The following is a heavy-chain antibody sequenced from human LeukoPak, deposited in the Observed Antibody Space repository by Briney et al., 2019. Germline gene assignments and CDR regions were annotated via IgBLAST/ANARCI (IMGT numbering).Heavy chain of an antibody. CDR1: GFTFSDYY. J-gene: IGHJ6*03. Sequence: GGSLRLSCAASGFTFSDYYMSWIRQARGKGLEWVSYISSSGSTIYYADSVKGRFTISRDNAKNSLYLQMNSLRAEDTAVYYCARDSSIAARRRGWLVGAHYIDVWGKGTTVTVSS. V-gene: IGHV3-11*04. CDR3: ARDSSIAARRRGWLVGAHYIDV. D-gene: IGHD6-6*01. CDR2: ISSSGSTI.